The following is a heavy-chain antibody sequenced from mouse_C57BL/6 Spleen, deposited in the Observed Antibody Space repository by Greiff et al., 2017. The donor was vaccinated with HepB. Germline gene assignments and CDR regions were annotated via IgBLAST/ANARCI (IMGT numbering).Heavy chain of an antibody. J-gene: IGHJ4*01. D-gene: IGHD3-3*01. CDR2: TDPSDSYT. CDR3: ARRGPHYYAMDY. V-gene: IGHV1-69*01. CDR1: GYTFTSYW. Sequence: QVQLQQPGAELVMPGASVKLSCKASGYTFTSYWMHWVKQRPGQGLEWIGETDPSDSYTNYNQKFKGKSTLTVDKSSSTAYMQLSSLTSEDSAVYYCARRGPHYYAMDYWGQGTSVTVSS.